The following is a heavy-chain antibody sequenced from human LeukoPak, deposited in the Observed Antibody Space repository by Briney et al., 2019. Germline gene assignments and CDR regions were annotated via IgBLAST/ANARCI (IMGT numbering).Heavy chain of an antibody. CDR1: GYSISSGYY. V-gene: IGHV4-38-2*02. Sequence: SETLSLTCTVSGYSISSGYYWGWIRQPPGKGLEWIGSIYHSGSTYYNPSLKSRVTISVDTSKNQPSLRLSSVTAADTAVYYCARWSSSWYSFDYWGQGTLVTVSS. CDR2: IYHSGST. J-gene: IGHJ4*02. D-gene: IGHD6-13*01. CDR3: ARWSSSWYSFDY.